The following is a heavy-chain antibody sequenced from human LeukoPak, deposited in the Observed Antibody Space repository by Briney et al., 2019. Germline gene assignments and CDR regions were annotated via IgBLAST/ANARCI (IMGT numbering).Heavy chain of an antibody. CDR3: SQSLSY. CDR1: GFTFSNYW. J-gene: IGHJ4*02. V-gene: IGHV3-7*01. Sequence: GGSLRLSCAASGFTFSNYWMDWVRQAPGKGLEWVANIKQDGTEKHYVDSVKGRFTISRDNAKNSLYLQMNSLRAEDTALYYCSQSLSYWGQGTLVTVSS. CDR2: IKQDGTEK.